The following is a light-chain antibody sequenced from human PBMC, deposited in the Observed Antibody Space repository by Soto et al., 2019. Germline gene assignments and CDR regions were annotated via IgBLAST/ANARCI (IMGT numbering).Light chain of an antibody. CDR3: LLYFSGQVRL. CDR2: NTN. J-gene: IGLJ2*01. Sequence: QAVVTQEPSLTVSPGGTVTLTCASSTGAVTSDYFPNWIQQKPGQTPRSLIYNTNNKYSWTPARFSGYLLAGKAALTLSVVQPEDEEDYYCLLYFSGQVRLFGSGTKLTVL. V-gene: IGLV7-43*01. CDR1: TGAVTSDYF.